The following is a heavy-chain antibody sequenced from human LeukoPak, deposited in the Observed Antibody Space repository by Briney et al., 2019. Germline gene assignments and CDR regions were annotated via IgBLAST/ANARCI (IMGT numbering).Heavy chain of an antibody. CDR2: ISSSTSYI. V-gene: IGHV3-21*01. D-gene: IGHD1/OR15-1a*01. Sequence: GGSLRLSCAASGLSVSKNSINWVRQAPGKGLEWVSSISSSTSYIYYADSVKGRFTISRDNAKNSLYLQMNSLRAEDTAVYYCARGTRTLDYWGQGTLVTVSS. CDR3: ARGTRTLDY. CDR1: GLSVSKNS. J-gene: IGHJ4*02.